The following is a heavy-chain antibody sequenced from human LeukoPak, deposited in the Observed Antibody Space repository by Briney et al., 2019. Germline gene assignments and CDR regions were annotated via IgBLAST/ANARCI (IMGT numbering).Heavy chain of an antibody. Sequence: SETLSLTCAVFGGSFSGYYWSWIRQSPEKGLEWIGEMSHTGATNYDPSLKSRVTVSVDTSKKQFSLNLRSVTAADTAVYYCARGLHYNILTGGMDVWGQGTTVIVSS. D-gene: IGHD3-9*01. J-gene: IGHJ6*02. V-gene: IGHV4-34*01. CDR3: ARGLHYNILTGGMDV. CDR2: MSHTGAT. CDR1: GGSFSGYY.